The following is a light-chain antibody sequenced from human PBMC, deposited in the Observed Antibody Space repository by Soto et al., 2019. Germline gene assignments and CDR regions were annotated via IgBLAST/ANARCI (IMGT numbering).Light chain of an antibody. J-gene: IGKJ4*01. CDR1: QSLSSSQ. V-gene: IGKV3-20*01. Sequence: EIVLTQSPGTPSLSPGERATLSCRASQSLSSSQLAWYQQKPGQAPRLLIHDASSRATGISDRFTGSGSGTDFTLTITTLEPEDFAVYYCQHYGSSPRVFGGGTKVDIK. CDR2: DAS. CDR3: QHYGSSPRV.